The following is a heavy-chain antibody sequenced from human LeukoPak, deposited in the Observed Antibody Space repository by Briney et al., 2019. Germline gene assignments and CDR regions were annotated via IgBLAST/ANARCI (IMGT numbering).Heavy chain of an antibody. CDR2: IKQDGSEK. CDR3: ARGLRYDYFDN. CDR1: GFTFSGYW. V-gene: IGHV3-7*04. J-gene: IGHJ4*02. D-gene: IGHD4-17*01. Sequence: GGSLILSCAASGFTFSGYWMSWVRQAPGKALEWVASIKQDGSEKYYVDSVKGRFTISRDNAKNSLYLQMTSLRAEDTAVYYCARGLRYDYFDNWGQGTLVTVSS.